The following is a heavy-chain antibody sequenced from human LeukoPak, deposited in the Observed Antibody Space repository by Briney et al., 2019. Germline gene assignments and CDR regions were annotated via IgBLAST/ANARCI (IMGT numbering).Heavy chain of an antibody. D-gene: IGHD6-19*01. CDR1: GYTFTGYY. CDR3: VRGWGASGWHFYYYYYMDV. CDR2: INPNSGGT. V-gene: IGHV1-2*02. Sequence: ASVTVSCKASGYTFTGYYMHWVRQAPGQGLEWMGWINPNSGGTNYAQKFQGRVTMTRDTSISTAYMELSRLRSDDTAVYYCVRGWGASGWHFYYYYYMDVWGKGTTVTVSS. J-gene: IGHJ6*03.